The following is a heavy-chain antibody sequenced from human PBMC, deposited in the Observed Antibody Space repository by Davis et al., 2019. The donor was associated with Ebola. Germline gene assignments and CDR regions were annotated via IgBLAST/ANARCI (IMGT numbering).Heavy chain of an antibody. V-gene: IGHV4-39*07. CDR3: ARGRHLYSSSWYRLDY. J-gene: IGHJ4*02. CDR1: GGSISSSSYY. Sequence: MPSETLSLTCTLSGGSISSSSYYWGWIRQPPGKGLEWTGSIYYSGSTYYNPSLKSRLTISVDTSKNQFSLKLSSVTAADTAVYYCARGRHLYSSSWYRLDYWGQGTLVTVSS. D-gene: IGHD6-13*01. CDR2: IYYSGST.